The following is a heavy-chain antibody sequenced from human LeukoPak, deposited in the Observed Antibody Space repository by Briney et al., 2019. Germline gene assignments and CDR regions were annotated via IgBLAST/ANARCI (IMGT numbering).Heavy chain of an antibody. CDR3: AKDRRGYYGWGSYEPPGDY. CDR2: ISGSGGST. V-gene: IGHV3-23*01. Sequence: GGSLRLSCAASGFTFSSYAMSWVRQAPGQGLEWVSAISGSGGSTYYADSVKGRFTISRDKSKNTLYLQMNSLRAEDTAVYYCAKDRRGYYGWGSYEPPGDYWGQGTLVTVSS. J-gene: IGHJ4*02. D-gene: IGHD3-10*01. CDR1: GFTFSSYA.